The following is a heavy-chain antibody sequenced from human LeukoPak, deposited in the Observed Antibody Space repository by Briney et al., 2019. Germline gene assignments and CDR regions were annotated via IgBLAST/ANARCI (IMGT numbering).Heavy chain of an antibody. V-gene: IGHV3-23*01. J-gene: IGHJ6*02. CDR2: ISGSGGST. D-gene: IGHD3-3*01. CDR3: AKDMYITIFGVVIIPSYYYYYGMDV. Sequence: ETLSLTCAVSGGSISSSNWWSWVRQAPGKGLEWVSAISGSGGSTYYADSVKGRFTISRDNSKNTLYLQMNSLRAEDTAVYYCAKDMYITIFGVVIIPSYYYYYGMDVWGQGTTVTVSS. CDR1: GGSISSSN.